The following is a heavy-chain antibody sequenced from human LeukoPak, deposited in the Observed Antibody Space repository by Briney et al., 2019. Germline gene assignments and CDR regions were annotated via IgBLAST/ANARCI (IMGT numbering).Heavy chain of an antibody. CDR1: GGSICSYY. Sequence: SETLSLTCTVSGGSICSYYWSWIRQPPGKGLEWIGYIYYSGSTNYNPSLKSRVTISVDTSKNQFSLKLSSVTAADTAVYYCARDPSAYCGEDCYSFDYWGQGTLVTVSS. D-gene: IGHD2-21*02. CDR3: ARDPSAYCGEDCYSFDY. V-gene: IGHV4-59*01. CDR2: IYYSGST. J-gene: IGHJ4*02.